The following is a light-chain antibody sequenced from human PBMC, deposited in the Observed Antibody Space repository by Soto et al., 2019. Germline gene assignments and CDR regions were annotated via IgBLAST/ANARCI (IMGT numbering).Light chain of an antibody. CDR2: EVS. CDR1: TSDVGAYNY. V-gene: IGLV2-14*03. Sequence: QSVLTQPASVSGSPGQSITISCTGTTSDVGAYNYISWYQVHPDKAPKLMIYEVSGRPSGVSYRFSGSKSGNTASLTISGLQAEDEADYYCSSFTSSSTVVFGGGTKLIVL. J-gene: IGLJ2*01. CDR3: SSFTSSSTVV.